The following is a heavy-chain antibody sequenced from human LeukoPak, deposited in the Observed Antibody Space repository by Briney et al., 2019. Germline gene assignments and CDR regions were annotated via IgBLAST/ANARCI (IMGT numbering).Heavy chain of an antibody. Sequence: GGSLRLSCSASGFDFATYWINWVRQAPGKGLEWVSSISSSSSYIYYADSVKGRFTISRDNAKNSLYLQMNSLRAEDTAVYYCARDRSMVRGVIPTFPFDPWGQGTLVTVSS. V-gene: IGHV3-21*01. J-gene: IGHJ5*02. D-gene: IGHD3-10*01. CDR3: ARDRSMVRGVIPTFPFDP. CDR2: ISSSSSYI. CDR1: GFDFATYW.